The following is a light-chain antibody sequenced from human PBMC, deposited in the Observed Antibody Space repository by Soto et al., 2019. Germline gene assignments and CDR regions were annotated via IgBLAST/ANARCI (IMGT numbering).Light chain of an antibody. V-gene: IGKV3D-15*01. CDR1: QSISRT. CDR3: QHYYSIPIT. CDR2: DAS. Sequence: EIVLTQSPDTLSVSPGQRATLSSRASQSISRTLAWYQQKYGQPPRLLIYDASTRDTGFPARFSGSGSGTEFTLTISRLQAEDVAVYYCQHYYSIPITFGQGTRLEIK. J-gene: IGKJ5*01.